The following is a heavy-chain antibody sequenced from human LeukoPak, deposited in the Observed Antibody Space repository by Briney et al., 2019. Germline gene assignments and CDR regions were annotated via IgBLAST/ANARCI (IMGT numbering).Heavy chain of an antibody. J-gene: IGHJ3*02. CDR1: GFTFSSYA. V-gene: IGHV3-23*01. CDR3: ARDNLNSPTETYDSSAFDI. D-gene: IGHD3-22*01. CDR2: ISGSGGST. Sequence: GGSLRLSCAASGFTFSSYAMSWVRQAPGKGLEWVSAISGSGGSTYYADSVKGRFTISRDNSKNTLYLQMNSLRAEDTAVYYCARDNLNSPTETYDSSAFDIWGQGTMVTVSS.